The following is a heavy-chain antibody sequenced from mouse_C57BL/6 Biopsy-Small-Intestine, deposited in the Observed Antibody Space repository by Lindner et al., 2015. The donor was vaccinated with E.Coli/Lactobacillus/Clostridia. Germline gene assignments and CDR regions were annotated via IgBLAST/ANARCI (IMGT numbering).Heavy chain of an antibody. CDR2: INPSTGGA. CDR1: GYSITGNY. CDR3: ARREVYYFDY. J-gene: IGHJ2*01. V-gene: IGHV1-42*01. Sequence: VQLQESGPELVKSGASVKISCKASGYSITGNYMNWVKQSPEKSLEWIGEINPSTGGATYNQKFGAKVTLTVDRSSSTTYMQFKSLTSDDSAVYYCARREVYYFDYWGQGTTLTVSS.